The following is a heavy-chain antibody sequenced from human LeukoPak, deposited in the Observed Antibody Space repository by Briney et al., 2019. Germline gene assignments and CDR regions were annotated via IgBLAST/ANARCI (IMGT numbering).Heavy chain of an antibody. Sequence: KPSETLSLTCTVSGGSTSGDYWSWIRQPPGKGLEWVGYIYYTGATNYSPSLKSRVTVSVDTSKSQFSMKLSSLIAADTAVYYCARLQGYSTAVFDYWGQGTLVTVSS. V-gene: IGHV4-59*01. CDR2: IYYTGAT. D-gene: IGHD3-22*01. CDR3: ARLQGYSTAVFDY. CDR1: GGSTSGDY. J-gene: IGHJ4*02.